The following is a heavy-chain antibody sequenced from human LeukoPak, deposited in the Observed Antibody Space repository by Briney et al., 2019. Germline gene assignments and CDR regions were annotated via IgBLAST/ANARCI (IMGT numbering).Heavy chain of an antibody. V-gene: IGHV1-8*03. Sequence: ASVKVSCKASGYTFTSYDINWVRQATGQGLEWMGWMNPNSGNTGYAQKFQGRVTITRNTSISTAYMELSSLRSEDTAVYYCARYSPGYCSSTSCYRLGPSYFDYWGQGTLVTVSS. CDR1: GYTFTSYD. CDR2: MNPNSGNT. D-gene: IGHD2-2*02. CDR3: ARYSPGYCSSTSCYRLGPSYFDY. J-gene: IGHJ4*02.